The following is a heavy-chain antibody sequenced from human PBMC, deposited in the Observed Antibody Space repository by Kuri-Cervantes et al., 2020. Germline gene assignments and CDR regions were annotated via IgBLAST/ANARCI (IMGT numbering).Heavy chain of an antibody. CDR1: GGSFSGYY. D-gene: IGHD4-23*01. J-gene: IGHJ6*03. Sequence: SETLSLTCAVYGGSFSGYYWSWIRQPPGKGLEWIGEINHSGSTNYNPSLKSRVTISVDTSKNQFSLKLSSVTAEDTAVYYCARAVEGAMDVWGKGTTVTVSS. CDR2: INHSGST. V-gene: IGHV4-34*01. CDR3: ARAVEGAMDV.